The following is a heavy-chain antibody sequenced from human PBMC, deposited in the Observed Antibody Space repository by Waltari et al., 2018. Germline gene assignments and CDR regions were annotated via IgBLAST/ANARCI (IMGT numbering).Heavy chain of an antibody. V-gene: IGHV3-74*01. D-gene: IGHD1-7*01. CDR3: ASGNSHAFDL. CDR1: GFPFSSYW. J-gene: IGHJ3*01. Sequence: EVQLVESGGGLVQPGGSLRVSCTASGFPFSSYWMHWVRQVPGKGLVLVSRINSDGSGTSYADSAKGRFTISRDNAKNTLFLQMNSLRGEDTAVYYCASGNSHAFDLWGQGTMVTVSS. CDR2: INSDGSGT.